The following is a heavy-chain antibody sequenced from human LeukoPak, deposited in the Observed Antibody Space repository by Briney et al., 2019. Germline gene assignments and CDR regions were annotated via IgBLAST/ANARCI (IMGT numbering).Heavy chain of an antibody. J-gene: IGHJ2*01. V-gene: IGHV1-69*13. CDR1: GGTFSDYV. CDR2: IVPISQKT. Sequence: LVKVSCKASGGTFSDYVISWVRQAPGEGLEWMGGIVPISQKTTYAQKFQGRVTVTADHFTNTAYMEVSSLRFEDTAVYYCARSTCDYWYFDIWGRGTLVTVSS. CDR3: ARSTCDYWYFDI.